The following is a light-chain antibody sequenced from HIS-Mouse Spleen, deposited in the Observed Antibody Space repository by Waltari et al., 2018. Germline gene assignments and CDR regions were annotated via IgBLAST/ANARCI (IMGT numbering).Light chain of an antibody. CDR3: QQRSNWPPTWT. V-gene: IGKV3-11*01. Sequence: EIVLTQSPATLSLSPGERATLPCRASQSVSSYLAWYQQKPGQATRLLIYDASNRATGIPARFSGSGSGTDFTLTISSLEPEDFAVYYCQQRSNWPPTWTFGQGTKVEIK. J-gene: IGKJ1*01. CDR2: DAS. CDR1: QSVSSY.